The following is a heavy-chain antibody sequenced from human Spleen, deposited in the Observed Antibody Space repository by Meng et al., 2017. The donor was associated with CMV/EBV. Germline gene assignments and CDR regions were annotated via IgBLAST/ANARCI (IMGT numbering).Heavy chain of an antibody. J-gene: IGHJ4*02. CDR1: GNIFAKNG. Sequence: ASVKVSCKAPGNIFAKNGISWVRQAPGQRLEWMGWISADNHNTNLVQRFQGRVTMTIDTSTNTAYVELRSLRSDDTAVYYCARLSVRYCSSTSCYFDYWGQGTLVTVSS. D-gene: IGHD2-2*01. CDR3: ARLSVRYCSSTSCYFDY. V-gene: IGHV1-18*01. CDR2: ISADNHNT.